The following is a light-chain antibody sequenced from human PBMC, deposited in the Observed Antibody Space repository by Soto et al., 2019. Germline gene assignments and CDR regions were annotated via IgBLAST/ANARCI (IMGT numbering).Light chain of an antibody. J-gene: IGKJ2*01. Sequence: EIVMTQSPGTLSVSPGERATLSCRASQSVTRNLAWYQQKPGQAPRLLIYAASTRATGIPARFSGSGSGTEFTLTISSLQSEDFAVYYCQQYNNWPPYTFGQGTKLEIK. CDR1: QSVTRN. CDR2: AAS. V-gene: IGKV3-15*01. CDR3: QQYNNWPPYT.